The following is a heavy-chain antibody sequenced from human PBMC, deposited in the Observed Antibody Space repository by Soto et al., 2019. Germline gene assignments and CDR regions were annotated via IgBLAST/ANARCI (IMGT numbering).Heavy chain of an antibody. CDR3: ARGSTGLLDY. CDR2: IYHSGST. D-gene: IGHD2-8*02. CDR1: GGSISSSNW. Sequence: SETLSLTCAVSGGSISSSNWWSWVRQPPGKGLEWIGEIYHSGSTNYNLSLKSRVTISVDNSKNQFSLKLNSVTAADTAVYYCARGSTGLLDYWGQGTLVTVSS. J-gene: IGHJ4*02. V-gene: IGHV4-4*02.